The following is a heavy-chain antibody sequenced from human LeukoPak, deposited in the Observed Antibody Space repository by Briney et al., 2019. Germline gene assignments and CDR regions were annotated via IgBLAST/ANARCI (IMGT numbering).Heavy chain of an antibody. Sequence: PSETLSLTCTVSGGSISGYYWSWIRQPPGKGLEWIGYIYYSGSTNYNPSLKSRVTISVDTSKNQFSLKLSSVTAADTAVYYCARGIAVNLWGQGTLVTVSS. CDR2: IYYSGST. J-gene: IGHJ5*02. CDR3: ARGIAVNL. CDR1: GGSISGYY. V-gene: IGHV4-59*01. D-gene: IGHD6-19*01.